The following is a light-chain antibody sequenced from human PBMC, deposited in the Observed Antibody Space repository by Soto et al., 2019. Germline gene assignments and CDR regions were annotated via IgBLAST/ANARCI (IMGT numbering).Light chain of an antibody. V-gene: IGLV3-21*02. CDR3: QVWDGSSDHNVV. CDR1: NIGSKS. J-gene: IGLJ2*01. CDR2: DDK. Sequence: SYVLTQPPSGSVAPGQAARIPCGGTNIGSKSVHWYQQKPGQAPVLVLYDDKDRPSGIPERFSGSNSGNTATLTISRVEAGDEADYYCQVWDGSSDHNVVFGGGTKVTVL.